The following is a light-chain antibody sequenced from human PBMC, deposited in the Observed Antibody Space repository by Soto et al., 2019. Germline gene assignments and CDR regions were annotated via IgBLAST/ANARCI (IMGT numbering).Light chain of an antibody. Sequence: DIQLTQSPSFLSASVGDRVTITCRASQGISSYLAWYQQKPGKAPKLLIYAASTLQSGVPSRFSGSGSGTEFTLTISSLQPEDFATYHCQQLISYPLTFGGGTKVEIK. J-gene: IGKJ4*01. CDR2: AAS. CDR3: QQLISYPLT. V-gene: IGKV1-9*01. CDR1: QGISSY.